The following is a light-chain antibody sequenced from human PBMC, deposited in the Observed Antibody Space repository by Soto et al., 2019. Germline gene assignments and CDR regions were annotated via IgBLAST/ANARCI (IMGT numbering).Light chain of an antibody. CDR3: QQYGSSPRT. J-gene: IGKJ1*01. V-gene: IGKV3-20*01. Sequence: DIVLTQSPATLSLSPGERATLSCRASQSVGSSYLAWYQQKPGQAPRLLIYTASNRATGIPDRFSGSGSGTDFTLTISRLEPEDFAVYYCQQYGSSPRTFGQGTKVEIK. CDR2: TAS. CDR1: QSVGSSY.